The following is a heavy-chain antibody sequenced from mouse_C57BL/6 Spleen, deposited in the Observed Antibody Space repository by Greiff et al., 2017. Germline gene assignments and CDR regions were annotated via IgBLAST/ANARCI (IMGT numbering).Heavy chain of an antibody. CDR3: ARSPYYYGSDMDY. Sequence: QVQLQQSGPELVKPGASVKISCKASGYAFSSSWMNWVKQRPGKGLEWIGRIYPGDGDTNYNGKVKGKATLTADKASSTAYMQLSSLTSEDSAVYFCARSPYYYGSDMDYWGQGTSVTVSS. CDR1: GYAFSSSW. D-gene: IGHD1-1*01. J-gene: IGHJ4*01. V-gene: IGHV1-82*01. CDR2: IYPGDGDT.